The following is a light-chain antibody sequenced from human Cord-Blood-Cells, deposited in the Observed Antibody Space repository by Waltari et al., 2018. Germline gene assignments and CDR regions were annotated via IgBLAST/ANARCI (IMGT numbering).Light chain of an antibody. CDR3: SSYAGSNNLV. V-gene: IGLV2-8*01. J-gene: IGLJ3*02. CDR2: GVS. CDR1: SSDVGGYHY. Sequence: QSALTQPPSASGSPGQSVTISCTGTSSDVGGYHYVSWYQQHPGKAPKLMIYGVSKRPSGVPDRFSGSKSGNTASLTVSELQAEDEADYYCSSYAGSNNLVFGGGTKLTVL.